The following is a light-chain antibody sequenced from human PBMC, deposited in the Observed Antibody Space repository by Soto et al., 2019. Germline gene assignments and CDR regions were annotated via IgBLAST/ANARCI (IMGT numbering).Light chain of an antibody. CDR2: DVN. V-gene: IGLV2-14*01. J-gene: IGLJ2*01. CDR1: SSDVEAYNY. Sequence: QSALTQPASVSGSPGQSITISCTGTSSDVEAYNYVSWYQQHPGKAPKLMIYDVNIRPSGVSNRFSGSKSGNTASLTISGLQAEDEADYYCTSRTTSTTMKFGGGIKLTVL. CDR3: TSRTTSTTMK.